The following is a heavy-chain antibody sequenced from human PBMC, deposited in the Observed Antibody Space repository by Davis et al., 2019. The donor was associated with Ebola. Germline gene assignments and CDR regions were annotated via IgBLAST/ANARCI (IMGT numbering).Heavy chain of an antibody. CDR3: AKDSGWQMSP. J-gene: IGHJ5*02. CDR2: IKQDGSDT. V-gene: IGHV3-7*04. CDR1: ELTFSAHW. Sequence: PAGSLSLSCAASELTFSAHWMSWVRHAPGSCMEWAATIKQDGSDTSYLASVKGRFTISRDNAKNSLYLQINSLRAEDTAVYYCAKDSGWQMSPWGQGTLVAVSS. D-gene: IGHD6-25*01.